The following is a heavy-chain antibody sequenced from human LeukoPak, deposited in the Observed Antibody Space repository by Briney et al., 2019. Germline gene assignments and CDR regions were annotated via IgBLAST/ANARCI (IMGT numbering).Heavy chain of an antibody. V-gene: IGHV3-23*01. J-gene: IGHJ6*03. CDR3: ARSPGYSSGWPYYYMDV. Sequence: GGSLRLSCAASTFTFSSSAMSWVRQAPGKGLEWVAAISDYWGTTNYADSVKGRFIISRDNSKNTLYLQMNSLRAEDTAVYYCARSPGYSSGWPYYYMDVWGKGTTVTVSS. CDR2: ISDYWGTT. D-gene: IGHD6-19*01. CDR1: TFTFSSSA.